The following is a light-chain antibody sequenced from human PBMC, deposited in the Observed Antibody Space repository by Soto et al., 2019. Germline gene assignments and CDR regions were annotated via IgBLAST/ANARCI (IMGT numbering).Light chain of an antibody. J-gene: IGKJ1*01. CDR1: QSVSSAY. CDR2: AAS. V-gene: IGKV3-20*01. CDR3: QQYCSSSTWT. Sequence: EIVLTQSPGTLSLSPGERATLSCRASQSVSSAYLAWYQHKPGQPPTLLIYAASSRVTGIPDRFSGSGSGTDFTLTISRREPEDFSVYYCQQYCSSSTWTFGQGTKVEIK.